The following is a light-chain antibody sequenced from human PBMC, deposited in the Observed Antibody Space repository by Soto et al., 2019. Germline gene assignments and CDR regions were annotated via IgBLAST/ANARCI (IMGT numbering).Light chain of an antibody. V-gene: IGKV1-5*03. J-gene: IGKJ2*01. CDR2: KAS. Sequence: DIEMTQSPSTLSASVGERVTITCRASQSISSWLAWYQQKPGKAPKLLLYKASSLESGVPSRFSGSGSGTEFTLTISSLQPDDFATYYCQQYNSYSYTFGQGTKLEIK. CDR1: QSISSW. CDR3: QQYNSYSYT.